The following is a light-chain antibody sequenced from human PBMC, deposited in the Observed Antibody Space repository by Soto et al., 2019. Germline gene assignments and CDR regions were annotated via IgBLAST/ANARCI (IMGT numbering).Light chain of an antibody. CDR3: QRYDNWPIA. V-gene: IGKV3-15*01. J-gene: IGKJ5*01. CDR1: ESLASN. CDR2: GAS. Sequence: EIVMTQSPATLSVSPGEGATLSCRASESLASNLAWYQQKPGQAPRLLIYGASTRATGTPARISGSGSGTEFTLTISSLQSEDFAVYYCQRYDNWPIAFGPGTRLDFK.